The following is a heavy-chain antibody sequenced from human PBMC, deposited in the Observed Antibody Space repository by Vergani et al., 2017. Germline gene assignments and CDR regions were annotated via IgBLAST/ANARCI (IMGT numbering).Heavy chain of an antibody. J-gene: IGHJ6*02. D-gene: IGHD4-17*01. V-gene: IGHV1-24*01. CDR3: ATDPTTVNLGYYYYGMDV. CDR2: FDPEDGET. Sequence: QVQLVQSGAEVKKPGASVKVSCKVSGYTLTELSMHWVRQAPGKGLEWMGGFDPEDGETIYAQKFQGRVSMTEDTSTDTAYRELSSLRSEDTAVYYCATDPTTVNLGYYYYGMDVWGQGTTVTVSS. CDR1: GYTLTELS.